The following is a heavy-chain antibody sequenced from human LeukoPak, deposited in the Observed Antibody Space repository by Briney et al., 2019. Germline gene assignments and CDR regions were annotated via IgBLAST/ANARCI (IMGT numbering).Heavy chain of an antibody. D-gene: IGHD6-13*01. CDR1: GFTFTSFA. CDR2: ISGSGGSP. V-gene: IGHV3-23*01. Sequence: GSLRLPCAAPGFTFTSFAMGWVRQAPGKGLEWVSAISGSGGSPYYADSVKGRFTISRDNSKNALYLQMNSLRAEDTAVYYCAKDLGSSSWPPRYYYYYYGMDVWGKGTTVTVSS. CDR3: AKDLGSSSWPPRYYYYYYGMDV. J-gene: IGHJ6*04.